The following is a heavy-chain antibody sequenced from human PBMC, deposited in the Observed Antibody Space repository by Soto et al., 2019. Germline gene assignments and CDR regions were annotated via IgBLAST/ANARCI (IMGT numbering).Heavy chain of an antibody. V-gene: IGHV3-23*01. CDR2: ISGSGFST. J-gene: IGHJ4*02. CDR3: EKDQTQRDSLFINYFAS. CDR1: GLTSGPYG. D-gene: IGHD2-15*01. Sequence: GGSLRLSCAASGLTSGPYGMTWVRQAPGRGLEWVSTISGSGFSTHYAESVQGRFTISRDNSKNTMYLQMKSLRDEETAVYYCEKDQTQRDSLFINYFASWGQGYLVTVSS.